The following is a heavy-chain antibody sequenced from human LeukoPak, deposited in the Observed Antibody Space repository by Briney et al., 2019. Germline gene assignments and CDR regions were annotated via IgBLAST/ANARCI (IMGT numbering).Heavy chain of an antibody. CDR2: ISSSGSTI. CDR1: GFTFSSYE. J-gene: IGHJ4*02. CDR3: ARDHWYYDSSAYYSGNFDY. V-gene: IGHV3-48*03. Sequence: TGGSLRLSCAASGFTFSSYEMNWVRQAPGKGLDWVSYISSSGSTIYYADSVKGRFTISRDNAKHSLYLQMNSLRAEDTAVYYCARDHWYYDSSAYYSGNFDYWGQGTLVTVSS. D-gene: IGHD3-22*01.